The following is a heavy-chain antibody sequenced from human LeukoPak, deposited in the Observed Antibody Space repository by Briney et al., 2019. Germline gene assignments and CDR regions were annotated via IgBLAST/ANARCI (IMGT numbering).Heavy chain of an antibody. V-gene: IGHV3-30*14. J-gene: IGHJ6*02. CDR3: ARRVRGVITDYYGMDV. CDR2: ISYAGNRD. CDR1: GFTFSRSA. D-gene: IGHD3-10*01. Sequence: GGSLRLSCAASGFTFSRSAMHWVRQTPGKGLEWVAIISYAGNRDNYADSVKGRFTVSRDNSKNTLYLQMNSLRAEDTAVYYCARRVRGVITDYYGMDVWGQGTTVTVSS.